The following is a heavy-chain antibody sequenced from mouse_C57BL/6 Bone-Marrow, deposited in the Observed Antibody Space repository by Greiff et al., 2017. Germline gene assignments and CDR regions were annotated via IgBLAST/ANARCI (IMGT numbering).Heavy chain of an antibody. CDR2: IRSKSNNYAT. D-gene: IGHD1-1*01. CDR1: GFSFNTYA. Sequence: EVQLVESGGGLVQPKGSLKLSCAASGFSFNTYAMNWVRQAPGKGLEWVARIRSKSNNYATYYADSVKDRFTISRDDSESMLYLQMNNLKTEDTAMYYCVRHYYGSSGLLAYWGQGTLVTVSA. V-gene: IGHV10-1*01. J-gene: IGHJ3*01. CDR3: VRHYYGSSGLLAY.